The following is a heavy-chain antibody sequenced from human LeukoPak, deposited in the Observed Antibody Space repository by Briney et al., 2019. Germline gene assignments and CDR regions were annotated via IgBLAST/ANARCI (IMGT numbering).Heavy chain of an antibody. Sequence: GGSLPLSCAASGFTFSSYLMSWGRQDPGKGLEWVANIKQDGSEKYYVDSVKGRFTISRDNAKNSLYLQMNSLRAEDTAVYYCARVAARDYFDYWGQGTLVTVSS. CDR1: GFTFSSYL. V-gene: IGHV3-7*04. CDR2: IKQDGSEK. CDR3: ARVAARDYFDY. J-gene: IGHJ4*02. D-gene: IGHD5-12*01.